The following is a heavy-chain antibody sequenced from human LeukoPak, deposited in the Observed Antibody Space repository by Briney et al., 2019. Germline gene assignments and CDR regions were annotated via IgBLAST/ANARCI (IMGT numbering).Heavy chain of an antibody. D-gene: IGHD3-9*01. J-gene: IGHJ5*02. CDR2: INPNSGGT. CDR3: ARGHFHRLRYFDSTHGIRGGIDP. V-gene: IGHV1-2*06. CDR1: GYTFTGYY. Sequence: ASVKVSCKASGYTFTGYYMHRVRQAPGQGPEWMGRINPNSGGTNFAQKFQGRVTMTRDTSISTAYMELSRLRSDDTAVYYCARGHFHRLRYFDSTHGIRGGIDPWSQGTLVTVSS.